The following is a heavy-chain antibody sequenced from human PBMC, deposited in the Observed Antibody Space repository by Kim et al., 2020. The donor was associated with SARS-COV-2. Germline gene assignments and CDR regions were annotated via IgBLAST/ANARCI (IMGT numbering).Heavy chain of an antibody. CDR2: IFYSGST. CDR3: ARQVRGSWYFDAFDI. CDR1: GGSISSSSNY. D-gene: IGHD6-13*01. V-gene: IGHV4-39*01. J-gene: IGHJ3*02. Sequence: SETLSLTCTVSGGSISSSSNYWGWIRQPPGKGLEGIGSIFYSGSTYYNPAHKGRVTISVDTSKNQFSLKLSSVTAADTAVFYCARQVRGSWYFDAFDIWGQGTMVTVSS.